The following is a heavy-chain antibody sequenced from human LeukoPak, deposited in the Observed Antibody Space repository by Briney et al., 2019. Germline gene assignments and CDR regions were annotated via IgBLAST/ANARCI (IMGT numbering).Heavy chain of an antibody. CDR3: ARARGYSGYASLDY. J-gene: IGHJ4*02. Sequence: GRSLRLSCAASGFTFSSYAMHWVRQAPGKGLEWVAVISYDGSNKYYADSVKGRFTFSRDNSENTLYLQMNSLRAEDTAVYYCARARGYSGYASLDYWGQGTLVTVSS. V-gene: IGHV3-30-3*01. CDR1: GFTFSSYA. D-gene: IGHD5-12*01. CDR2: ISYDGSNK.